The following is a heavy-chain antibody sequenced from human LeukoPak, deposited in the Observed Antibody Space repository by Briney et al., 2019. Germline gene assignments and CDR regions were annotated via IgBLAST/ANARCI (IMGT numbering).Heavy chain of an antibody. J-gene: IGHJ4*02. V-gene: IGHV3-48*01. CDR3: AREVTAAAPYYFDY. D-gene: IGHD6-13*01. Sequence: GGSLRLSCAASGFTFNAYSMNWVRQAPGKGLEWVSYISSSSSTIYYADSVKGRFTISRDSAKNSLYLQMNSLRAEDTAVYYCAREVTAAAPYYFDYWGQGTLVTVSS. CDR1: GFTFNAYS. CDR2: ISSSSSTI.